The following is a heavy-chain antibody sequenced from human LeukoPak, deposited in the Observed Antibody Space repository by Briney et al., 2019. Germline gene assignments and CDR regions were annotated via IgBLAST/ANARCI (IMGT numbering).Heavy chain of an antibody. CDR2: IKQDGSEK. V-gene: IGHV3-7*01. Sequence: GGSLRLSCAASGFTFSSYWMSWVRQAPGKGLEWVANIKQDGSEKYYVDSVKGRFTISRDNAKNSLYLQMNSLRAEDTAVYYCAREEPFWSGYYKAYYYYYYMDVWGRGTTVTVSS. J-gene: IGHJ6*03. D-gene: IGHD3-3*01. CDR3: AREEPFWSGYYKAYYYYYYMDV. CDR1: GFTFSSYW.